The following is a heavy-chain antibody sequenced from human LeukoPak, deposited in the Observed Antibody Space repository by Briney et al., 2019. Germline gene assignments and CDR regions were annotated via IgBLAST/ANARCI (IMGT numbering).Heavy chain of an antibody. CDR2: IYYSGST. Sequence: SETLSLTCTISGGSVSSHYWSWVRQPPGKGLEWIGYIYYSGSTNYNPSLKSRVTISVDTSKNQFSLKLSSVTAADTAVYYCASSKLELRYEYWGQRTLVTVSS. J-gene: IGHJ4*02. D-gene: IGHD1-7*01. CDR3: ASSKLELRYEY. CDR1: GGSVSSHY. V-gene: IGHV4-59*02.